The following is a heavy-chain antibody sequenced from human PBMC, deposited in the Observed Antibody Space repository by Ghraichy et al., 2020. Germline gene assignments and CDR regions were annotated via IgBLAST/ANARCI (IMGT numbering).Heavy chain of an antibody. CDR3: ARGAVTNFGYYYYYYMDV. CDR1: GGSISSYY. Sequence: SETLSLTCTVSGGSISSYYWSWIRQPPGKGLEWIGYIYYSGSTNYNPSLKSRVTISVDTSKNQFSLKLSSVTAADTAVYYCARGAVTNFGYYYYYYMDVWGKGTTVTVSS. CDR2: IYYSGST. J-gene: IGHJ6*03. D-gene: IGHD4-17*01. V-gene: IGHV4-59*01.